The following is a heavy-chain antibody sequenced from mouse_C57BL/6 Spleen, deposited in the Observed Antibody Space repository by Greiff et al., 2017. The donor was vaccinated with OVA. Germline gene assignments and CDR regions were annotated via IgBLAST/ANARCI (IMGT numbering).Heavy chain of an antibody. CDR1: GYAFSSYW. CDR2: IYPGDGDT. D-gene: IGHD1-1*01. V-gene: IGHV1-80*01. Sequence: QVQLQQSGAELVKPGASVKISCKASGYAFSSYWMNWVKQRPGKGLEWIGQIYPGDGDTNYNGKFKGKATLTADKSSSTAYMQLSSLTSEDSAVYFCARPLIYYYGSSYVPYAMDYWGQGTSVTVSS. J-gene: IGHJ4*01. CDR3: ARPLIYYYGSSYVPYAMDY.